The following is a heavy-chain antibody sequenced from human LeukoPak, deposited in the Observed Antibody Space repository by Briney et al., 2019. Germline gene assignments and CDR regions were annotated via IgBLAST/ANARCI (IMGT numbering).Heavy chain of an antibody. CDR3: AKDTRGIAVAGTFDY. Sequence: GGSLRLSCAASGFTFDDYAMHWVRQAPGKGLEWVSGISWNSGSIGYADSVKGRFTISRDNAKNSLCLQMNSLRAGDTALYYCAKDTRGIAVAGTFDYWGQGTLVTVSS. D-gene: IGHD6-19*01. CDR2: ISWNSGSI. V-gene: IGHV3-9*01. J-gene: IGHJ4*02. CDR1: GFTFDDYA.